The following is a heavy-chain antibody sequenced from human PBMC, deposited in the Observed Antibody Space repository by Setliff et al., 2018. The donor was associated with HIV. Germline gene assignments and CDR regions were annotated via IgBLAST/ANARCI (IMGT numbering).Heavy chain of an antibody. Sequence: SSETLSLTCTVSGSSISYFYWNWIRQSPGKGLEWIGYISDSGSTNYNPSLKSRVTISLDTSNNQFSLKLSSVTAADTAVYYCARRVVAAFTFDYWGQGTLVTVSS. D-gene: IGHD2-15*01. J-gene: IGHJ4*02. CDR2: ISDSGST. V-gene: IGHV4-59*08. CDR1: GSSISYFY. CDR3: ARRVVAAFTFDY.